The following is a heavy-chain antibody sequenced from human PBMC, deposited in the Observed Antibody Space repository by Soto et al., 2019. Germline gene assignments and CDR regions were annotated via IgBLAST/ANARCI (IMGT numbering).Heavy chain of an antibody. J-gene: IGHJ5*02. CDR3: ASIRTMVRNWLVP. D-gene: IGHD3-10*01. V-gene: IGHV1-69*13. Sequence: GASVKVSCKASGGTFSSYAISWVRQAPGQGLEWMGGIIPIFGTANYAQKFQGRVTITADESTSTAYMELSSLRSEDTAVYYCASIRTMVRNWLVPWRQGAMVTVSS. CDR1: GGTFSSYA. CDR2: IIPIFGTA.